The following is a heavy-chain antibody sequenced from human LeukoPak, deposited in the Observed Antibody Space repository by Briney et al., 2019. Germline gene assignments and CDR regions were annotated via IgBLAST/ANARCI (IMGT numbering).Heavy chain of an antibody. CDR1: GGSISSGDYY. V-gene: IGHV4-39*07. Sequence: SETLSLTCTVSGGSISSGDYYWSWIRQPPGKGLEWIGEINHSGSTNYNPSLKSRVTISVDTSKNQFSLKLSSVTAADTAVYYCARGPVQFGYCSSTSCYPVPQPFDYWGQGTLVTVSS. CDR3: ARGPVQFGYCSSTSCYPVPQPFDY. CDR2: INHSGST. D-gene: IGHD2-2*01. J-gene: IGHJ4*02.